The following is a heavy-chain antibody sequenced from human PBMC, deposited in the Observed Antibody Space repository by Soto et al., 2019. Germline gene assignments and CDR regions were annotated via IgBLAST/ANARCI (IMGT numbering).Heavy chain of an antibody. D-gene: IGHD3-22*01. CDR2: INPNRGGT. J-gene: IGHJ4*02. Sequence: QVQLVQSGAEVKKPGASVKVSCKASGYTFTGYYMHWVRQAPGQGLEWMGWINPNRGGTNYAQKFQGWVTMTRDTSISTAYMELSRLRSDGTAVYYCAVDYYDSSGYYAGGGGGLDYWGQGTLVTVSS. CDR1: GYTFTGYY. CDR3: AVDYYDSSGYYAGGGGGLDY. V-gene: IGHV1-2*04.